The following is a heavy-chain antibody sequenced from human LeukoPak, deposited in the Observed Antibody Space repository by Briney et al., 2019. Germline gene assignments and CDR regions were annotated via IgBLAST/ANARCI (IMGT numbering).Heavy chain of an antibody. Sequence: PGGSVRLSCAASGFTFSNYNMNWVRQTPGKGLEWVSSITRGSIYTFYADSVKGRFTISRDNAKNSLSLQMNSLRAEDTAVYYCAKIDGGYYPYFDYWGQGTLVTVSS. J-gene: IGHJ4*02. CDR3: AKIDGGYYPYFDY. CDR1: GFTFSNYN. CDR2: ITRGSIYT. D-gene: IGHD4-23*01. V-gene: IGHV3-21*01.